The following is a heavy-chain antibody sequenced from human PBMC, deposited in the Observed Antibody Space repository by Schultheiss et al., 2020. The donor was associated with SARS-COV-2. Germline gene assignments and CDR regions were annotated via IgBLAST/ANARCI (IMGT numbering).Heavy chain of an antibody. D-gene: IGHD6-19*01. Sequence: GGSLRLSCAASGFTFSNAWMSWIRQAPGKGLEWIASISSSGSYINYADSVKGRFTISRDNAKNSLYLQMDSLRAEDTAVYYCARDERIGSAWYSYLWGQGTLVTVSS. CDR2: ISSSGSYI. CDR3: ARDERIGSAWYSYL. J-gene: IGHJ4*02. V-gene: IGHV3-11*05. CDR1: GFTFSNAW.